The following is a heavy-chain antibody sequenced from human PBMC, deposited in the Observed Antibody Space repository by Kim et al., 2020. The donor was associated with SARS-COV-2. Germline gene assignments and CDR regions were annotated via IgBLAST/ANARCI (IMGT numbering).Heavy chain of an antibody. CDR1: GFNFRDYS. V-gene: IGHV3-48*02. CDR3: ARQLWFGELFFDY. Sequence: GGSLRLSCAASGFNFRDYSMNWARQAPGKGLEWVSYISSSTSTIYYADSVKGRFTISRDNAKNSLYLQMNSLRDEDTAVYYCARQLWFGELFFDYWGQGT. CDR2: ISSSTSTI. J-gene: IGHJ4*02. D-gene: IGHD3-10*01.